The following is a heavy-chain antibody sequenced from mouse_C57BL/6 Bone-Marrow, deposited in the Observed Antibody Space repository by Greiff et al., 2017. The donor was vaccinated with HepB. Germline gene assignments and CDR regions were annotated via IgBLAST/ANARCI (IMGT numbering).Heavy chain of an antibody. Sequence: EVKVVESGGGLVKPGGSLKLSCAASGFTFSDYGMHWVRQAPEKGVEWVAYISSGSSTIYYADTVKGRFTISRDNAKNTLFLQMTSLRSEDTAMYYCARHFEGFAYWGQGTLVTVSA. CDR2: ISSGSSTI. CDR1: GFTFSDYG. V-gene: IGHV5-17*01. CDR3: ARHFEGFAY. J-gene: IGHJ3*01.